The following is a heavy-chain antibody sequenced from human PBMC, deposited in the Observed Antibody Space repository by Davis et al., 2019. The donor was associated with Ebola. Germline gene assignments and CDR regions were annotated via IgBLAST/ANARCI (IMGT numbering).Heavy chain of an antibody. D-gene: IGHD5-18*01. CDR2: INTNTGNP. CDR1: GYTFSSHA. Sequence: ASVKVSCKASGYTFSSHAMNWVRQAPGQGLEWMGWINTNTGNPSYAQGFTGRFVFSLDTSVSTAYLQISSLKAEDTAVYYCARCEENPDTTMVSCFDSWGQGTLVTVSS. CDR3: ARCEENPDTTMVSCFDS. J-gene: IGHJ4*02. V-gene: IGHV7-4-1*02.